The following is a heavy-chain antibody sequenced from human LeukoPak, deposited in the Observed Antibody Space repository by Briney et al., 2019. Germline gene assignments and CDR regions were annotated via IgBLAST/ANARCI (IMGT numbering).Heavy chain of an antibody. CDR1: GFTLSSYW. D-gene: IGHD3-16*01. Sequence: GGSLRLSCAASGFTLSSYWMSWVRQAPGKGLEWVANTNRDGSEKYYVDSVKGRFTISRDNAKNSLYLQMNSLRIEDTAVFYCARVLGGGTNWFDPWGQGTLVTVSS. V-gene: IGHV3-7*02. CDR2: TNRDGSEK. J-gene: IGHJ5*02. CDR3: ARVLGGGTNWFDP.